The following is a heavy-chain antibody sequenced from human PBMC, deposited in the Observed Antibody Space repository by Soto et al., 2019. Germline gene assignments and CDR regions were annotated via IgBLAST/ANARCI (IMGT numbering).Heavy chain of an antibody. Sequence: QLHLVQSGAVVKKPGASVTVSCSASGYPVTAYYMHWVRQAPGRGLEWMGGINPATGAAKYTQTFQGRVTMTRDTSTRTVFMELRGLTSEDTAVFYGARGGGVGVAGSAAFDMWGQGTLVTVSS. CDR3: ARGGGVGVAGSAAFDM. J-gene: IGHJ3*02. D-gene: IGHD3-3*01. CDR1: GYPVTAYY. V-gene: IGHV1-2*02. CDR2: INPATGAA.